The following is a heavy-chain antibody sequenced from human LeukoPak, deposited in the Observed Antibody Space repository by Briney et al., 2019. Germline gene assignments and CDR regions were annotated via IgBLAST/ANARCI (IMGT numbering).Heavy chain of an antibody. CDR3: VRDLT. CDR1: GFTFSNNR. V-gene: IGHV3-53*01. Sequence: PGGSLRLSCAASGFTFSNNRMSWVRQAPGKGLELVSVIYSDGTAYYADSVKGRFTISRDNSKSTLYLQMNSLRADDTAVYYCVRDLTWGQGTLVTVSS. J-gene: IGHJ5*02. CDR2: IYSDGTA.